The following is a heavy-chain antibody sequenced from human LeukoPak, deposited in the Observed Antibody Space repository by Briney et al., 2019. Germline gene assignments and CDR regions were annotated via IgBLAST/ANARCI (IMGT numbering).Heavy chain of an antibody. CDR1: GFTVDKYA. V-gene: IGHV3-23*01. Sequence: GGSLRLACAASGFTVDKYAMDGGRQGPGKGVGWGSGLIGSGGSTDYADSLKGGFTISRDTSQNTLYLEMNSLRAEDTAISYCVKGAYDYIEIAYFDYWGQGTRVTVSS. J-gene: IGHJ4*02. D-gene: IGHD5-12*01. CDR2: LIGSGGST. CDR3: VKGAYDYIEIAYFDY.